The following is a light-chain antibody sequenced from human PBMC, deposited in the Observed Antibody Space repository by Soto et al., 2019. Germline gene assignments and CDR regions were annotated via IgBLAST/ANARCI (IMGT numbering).Light chain of an antibody. J-gene: IGKJ5*01. CDR3: QQYFSRPLT. Sequence: EKEMTQSPATLSVSPGESVTLSCRASQSVTTNLAWYQQKPGQAPRLLIYGASTGATDIPARFSGGGSGTEFTLTISSLQSEDSAVYYCQQYFSRPLTFGQGTRLEIK. CDR2: GAS. CDR1: QSVTTN. V-gene: IGKV3-15*01.